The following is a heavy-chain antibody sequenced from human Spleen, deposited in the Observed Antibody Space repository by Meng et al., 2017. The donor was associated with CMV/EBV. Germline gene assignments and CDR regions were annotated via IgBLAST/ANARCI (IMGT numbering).Heavy chain of an antibody. V-gene: IGHV1-18*01. D-gene: IGHD3-3*01. J-gene: IGHJ6*02. Sequence: ASVKVSCKASGYTFTSYGISWVRQAPGQGLEWMGWLSAYNGNTNYAQKLQGRVTMTTDASTNTAYMELTSLRSDDTAMYYCARERMLRFLERTGGYGMDVWGQGTTVTVSS. CDR2: LSAYNGNT. CDR3: ARERMLRFLERTGGYGMDV. CDR1: GYTFTSYG.